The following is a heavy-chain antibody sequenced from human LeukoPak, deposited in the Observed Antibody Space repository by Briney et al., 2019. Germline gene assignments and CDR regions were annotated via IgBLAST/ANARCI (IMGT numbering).Heavy chain of an antibody. CDR3: AKDRQVTIFGVGDFDY. CDR1: GFSLSSYG. CDR2: IWYDGSNK. Sequence: GSPRLSCVQSGFSLSSYGMRWVRPAPERGRGWVGAIWYDGSNKYSADSVKGRFTISRENSKNTLYLQMNSLRAEDTAVYYCAKDRQVTIFGVGDFDYWGQGTLVTVSS. D-gene: IGHD3-3*01. V-gene: IGHV3-33*06. J-gene: IGHJ4*02.